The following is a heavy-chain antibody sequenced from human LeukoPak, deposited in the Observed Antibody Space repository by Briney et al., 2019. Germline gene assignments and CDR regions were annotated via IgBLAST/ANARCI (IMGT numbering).Heavy chain of an antibody. CDR2: ISSSDGTI. Sequence: GGSLRLSCAASGFTFSSYDMNWVHQAPGKGLEWVSYISSSDGTIYYADSVRGRFTISRDNAKHSLYLQMNSLRAEDTAVYYCARDWAGRFDYWGQGTLVTVSS. J-gene: IGHJ4*02. CDR1: GFTFSSYD. D-gene: IGHD1-1*01. V-gene: IGHV3-48*03. CDR3: ARDWAGRFDY.